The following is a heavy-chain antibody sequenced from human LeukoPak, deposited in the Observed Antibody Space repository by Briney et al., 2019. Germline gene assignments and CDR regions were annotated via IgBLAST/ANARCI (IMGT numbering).Heavy chain of an antibody. CDR1: GFTFSSYG. V-gene: IGHV3-30*18. Sequence: GRSLRLSCAASGFTFSSYGMHWVRQAPGKGLEWVAIISYDGSNKYYADSVKGRFTISRDNSKNTLYLQMNSLRAEDTAVYYCAKDAESGYYGGGAFDIWGQGTMVTVSS. CDR2: ISYDGSNK. J-gene: IGHJ3*02. CDR3: AKDAESGYYGGGAFDI. D-gene: IGHD3-22*01.